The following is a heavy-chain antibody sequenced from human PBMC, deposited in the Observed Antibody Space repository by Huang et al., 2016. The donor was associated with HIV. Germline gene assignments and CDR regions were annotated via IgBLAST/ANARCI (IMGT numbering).Heavy chain of an antibody. D-gene: IGHD3-22*01. CDR3: AIYNYDASGYYSFDF. CDR1: GGTFSTFA. CDR2: IIPICGIA. V-gene: IGHV1-69*01. Sequence: QVQLVQSGAEVKKPGSSVKVSCKASGGTFSTFASSWGRQAPGQGLEWMGGIIPICGIANYAQKFRDRVTITADESTSTGHVALSSLRSEDTAVYYCAIYNYDASGYYSFDFWGQGTLITVSS. J-gene: IGHJ4*02.